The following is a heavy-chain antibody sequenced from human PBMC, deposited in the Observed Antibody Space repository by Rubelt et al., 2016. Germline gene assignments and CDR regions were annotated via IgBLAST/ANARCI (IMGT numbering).Heavy chain of an antibody. J-gene: IGHJ4*02. CDR2: FDPEDGET. D-gene: IGHD1-20*01. V-gene: IGHV1-24*01. CDR1: GYTLTELS. Sequence: QVQLVQSGAEVKKPGASVKVSCKVSGYTLTELSMHWVRQAPGKGLEWMGGFDPEDGETIYAQKCQGRVTITEDTSTDTAYMELSSLRSEDTAVYYCATYNSAFDYWGQGTLVTVSS. CDR3: ATYNSAFDY.